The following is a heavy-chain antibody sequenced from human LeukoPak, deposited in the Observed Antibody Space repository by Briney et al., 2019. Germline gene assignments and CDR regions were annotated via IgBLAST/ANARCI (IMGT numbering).Heavy chain of an antibody. CDR2: INHRGST. J-gene: IGHJ4*02. CDR3: ASTERCSTTCPLDY. CDR1: CGSFRGYY. V-gene: IGHV4-34*01. Sequence: SETLSLTCAVYCGSFRGYYWSWIRQPPSKGLTWIGEINHRGSTNYTPSLKSRVTISLDTSMKKFSLKLNSVTAADTAVYYCASTERCSTTCPLDYWGQGTLVTVSS. D-gene: IGHD2-2*01.